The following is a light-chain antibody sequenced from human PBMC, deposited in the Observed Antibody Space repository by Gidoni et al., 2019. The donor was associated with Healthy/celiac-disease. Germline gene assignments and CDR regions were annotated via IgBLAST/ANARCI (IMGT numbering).Light chain of an antibody. CDR3: QAWDSSTNVV. J-gene: IGLJ2*01. Sequence: YELTQPLSVSVSPGQTASITCPGDKLGDKYACCYQQKPGPAPVLVIYQDSKRPSRIPGRFSGSNSGNTATLTISGTQAMDEADYYCQAWDSSTNVVFGGGTKLTVL. V-gene: IGLV3-1*01. CDR1: KLGDKY. CDR2: QDS.